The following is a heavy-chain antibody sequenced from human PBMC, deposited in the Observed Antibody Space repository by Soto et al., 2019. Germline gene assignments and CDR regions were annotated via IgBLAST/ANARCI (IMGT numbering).Heavy chain of an antibody. CDR2: IIPIFGTA. J-gene: IGHJ6*02. CDR1: GDTFSSYA. D-gene: IGHD2-2*01. Sequence: SVKVSCKASGDTFSSYAISWVRQAPGQGLEWMGGIIPIFGTADYAQKFQGRVTITADESTSTAYMELSSLRSEDTAVYYCARTIVVVPAAMSSEDYYYYYGMDVWGQGTTVTVSS. CDR3: ARTIVVVPAAMSSEDYYYYYGMDV. V-gene: IGHV1-69*13.